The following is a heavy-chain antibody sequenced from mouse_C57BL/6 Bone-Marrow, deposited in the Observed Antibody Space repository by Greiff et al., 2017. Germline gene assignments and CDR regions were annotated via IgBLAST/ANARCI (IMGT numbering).Heavy chain of an antibody. D-gene: IGHD2-5*01. CDR1: GYTFTNYW. CDR3: ARRYSNLWAMDY. J-gene: IGHJ4*01. V-gene: IGHV1-63*01. CDR2: IYPGGGYT. Sequence: QVHVKQSGAELVRPGTSVKMSCKASGYTFTNYWIGWAKQRPGHGLEWIGDIYPGGGYTNYNETFKGKATLTADKSSSTAYMQFSSLTAEDAAIYYCARRYSNLWAMDYWGQGTSVTVSA.